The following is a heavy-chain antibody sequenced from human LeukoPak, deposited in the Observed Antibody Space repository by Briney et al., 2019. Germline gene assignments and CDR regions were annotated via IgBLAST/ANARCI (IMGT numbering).Heavy chain of an antibody. CDR1: GGSISSYY. Sequence: PSETLSLTCTVSGGSISSYYWSWIRQPPGKGLEWIGYIYYSGSTNYNPSLKSRVTISVDTSKNQFSLKLSSVTAADTAVYYCATYHHSSGFDYWGQGTLVTVSS. V-gene: IGHV4-59*08. CDR3: ATYHHSSGFDY. D-gene: IGHD6-19*01. CDR2: IYYSGST. J-gene: IGHJ4*02.